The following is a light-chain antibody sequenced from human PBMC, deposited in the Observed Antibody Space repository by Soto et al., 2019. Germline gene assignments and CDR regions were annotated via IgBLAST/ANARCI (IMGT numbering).Light chain of an antibody. J-gene: IGLJ2*01. Sequence: QSVLTQPPSVSGAPGQRVTISCTGSSSNIGAGYDVHWYQQLPGTSPKLLFYGNSHRPSGVPDRFSGSKSGTSASLAITGLQAEDEADYYCQSYDSSLSVVFGGGTKLTVL. CDR3: QSYDSSLSVV. V-gene: IGLV1-40*01. CDR1: SSNIGAGYD. CDR2: GNS.